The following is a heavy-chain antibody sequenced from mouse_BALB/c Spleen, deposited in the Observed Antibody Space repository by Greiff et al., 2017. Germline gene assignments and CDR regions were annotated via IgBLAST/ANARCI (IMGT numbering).Heavy chain of an antibody. J-gene: IGHJ1*01. CDR2: IDTSDSYT. V-gene: IGHV1-69*01. CDR3: ARESGTGYFDV. Sequence: VQLQQPGAELVMPGASVKMSCKASGYTFTDYWMHWVKQRPGQGLEWIGAIDTSDSYTSYNQKFKGKATLTVDESSSTAYMQLSSLTSEDSAVYYCARESGTGYFDVWGAGTTVTVSS. D-gene: IGHD2-14*01. CDR1: GYTFTDYW.